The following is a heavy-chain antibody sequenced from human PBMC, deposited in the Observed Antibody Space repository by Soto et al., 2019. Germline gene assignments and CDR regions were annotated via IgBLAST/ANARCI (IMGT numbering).Heavy chain of an antibody. Sequence: GESLKISCAASGFPFGENAMSWVRQAPGKGLEWVSGISDSGATTYYADSVRGRFTISRDNSKNTLYLQMKSLRAEDSASYYCAKEDTRRGSLDYWGQGALVTVSS. CDR1: GFPFGENA. CDR2: ISDSGATT. V-gene: IGHV3-23*01. D-gene: IGHD5-12*01. CDR3: AKEDTRRGSLDY. J-gene: IGHJ4*02.